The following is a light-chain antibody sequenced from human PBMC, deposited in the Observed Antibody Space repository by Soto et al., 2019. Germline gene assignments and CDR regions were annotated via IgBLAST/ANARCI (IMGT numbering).Light chain of an antibody. CDR1: NNDVGSYNR. J-gene: IGLJ1*01. CDR3: SSYTSTSIYV. V-gene: IGLV2-18*02. Sequence: SALTQPPSVSGSPGQSVTISCTGTNNDVGSYNRVSWYQQPPGTAPKLMIYEVSNRPSGVPDRFSGSKSGNTASLTISGLQAEDEADYYCSSYTSTSIYVFGTGTKVTVL. CDR2: EVS.